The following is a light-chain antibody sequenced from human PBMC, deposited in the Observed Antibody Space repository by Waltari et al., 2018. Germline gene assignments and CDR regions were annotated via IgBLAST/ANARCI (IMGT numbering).Light chain of an antibody. V-gene: IGLV2-14*03. CDR2: DVT. J-gene: IGLJ3*02. Sequence: SALTQPASVSGSPGQSITISCTGTSSDIGAFNYVSWYQQHPGKAPKVLIYDVTNRPSGVSYRFSGSKSGNTASLTISGLQAEDEAYYHCASFISGSTSSVLFGGGTKLTVL. CDR3: ASFISGSTSSVL. CDR1: SSDIGAFNY.